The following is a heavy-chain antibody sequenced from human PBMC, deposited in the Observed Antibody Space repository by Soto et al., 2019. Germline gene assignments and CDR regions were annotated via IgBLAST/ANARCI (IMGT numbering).Heavy chain of an antibody. J-gene: IGHJ3*01. Sequence: AQTLSLTCVISGDSVSSNSAAWNWVRQSPSRGLEWVGGTYYRSKWYNDCAVSVKSRITMNQDTSKNQFSLHLKSVTPEDTAVYYFAKISHESTPSCGQGTMVTVSS. CDR2: TYYRSKWYN. CDR1: GDSVSSNSAA. D-gene: IGHD2-15*01. V-gene: IGHV6-1*01. CDR3: AKISHESTPS.